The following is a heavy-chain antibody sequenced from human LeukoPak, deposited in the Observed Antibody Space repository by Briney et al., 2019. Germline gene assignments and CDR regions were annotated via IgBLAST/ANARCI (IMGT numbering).Heavy chain of an antibody. V-gene: IGHV1-46*01. J-gene: IGHJ3*02. CDR2: INPSGGST. CDR3: ARDSGTVSDAFDI. D-gene: IGHD4-11*01. CDR1: GYTFIIYY. Sequence: ASVTVSCKASGYTFIIYYIHWVRQAPGQGVEGMGIINPSGGSTRYTQKFQGRVTMTRDTSTGTIYMELSSLRSEDTAVYFCARDSGTVSDAFDIWGQGTMVTVSS.